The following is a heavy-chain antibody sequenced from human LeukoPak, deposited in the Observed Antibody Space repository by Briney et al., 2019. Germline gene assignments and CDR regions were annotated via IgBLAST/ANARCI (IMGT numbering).Heavy chain of an antibody. CDR1: GFTFSSYE. Sequence: QSGGSLRLSCAASGFTFSSYEMNWVRQAPGKGLEWVANIKQDGSEKYYVDSVKGRFTISRDNAKNSLYLQMNSLRAEDTAVYYCARDCECYYDSSGYMDVWGKGTTVTVSS. J-gene: IGHJ6*03. CDR3: ARDCECYYDSSGYMDV. V-gene: IGHV3-7*01. CDR2: IKQDGSEK. D-gene: IGHD3-22*01.